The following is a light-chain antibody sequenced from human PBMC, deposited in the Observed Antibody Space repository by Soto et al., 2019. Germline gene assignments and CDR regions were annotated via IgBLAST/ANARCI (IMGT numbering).Light chain of an antibody. Sequence: EIVLTQSPGTLSLSPGERATLSCRASQSVSSSYLAWYQQKPGQAPRLLIYGASSRATGIPDRFSGSGSGTDFTLTISRLEPEDFAVYYCQQYGGSPRVTFVQGTRLEIK. CDR2: GAS. V-gene: IGKV3-20*01. CDR3: QQYGGSPRVT. J-gene: IGKJ5*01. CDR1: QSVSSSY.